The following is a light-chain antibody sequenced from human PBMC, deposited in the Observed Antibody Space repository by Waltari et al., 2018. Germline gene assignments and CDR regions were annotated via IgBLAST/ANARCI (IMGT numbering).Light chain of an antibody. V-gene: IGKV2-30*02. CDR1: QSLVHSDGNTY. J-gene: IGKJ1*01. CDR2: KVS. CDR3: MQGTHWPPT. Sequence: DVVMTQSPLSLPVTLGQPASISCRSSQSLVHSDGNTYLNWFQQRPGQSPRRLMYKVSNRDSGVPDRCSGSGSGTDFTLKISRVEAEDVGVYYCMQGTHWPPTFGQGTKVEIK.